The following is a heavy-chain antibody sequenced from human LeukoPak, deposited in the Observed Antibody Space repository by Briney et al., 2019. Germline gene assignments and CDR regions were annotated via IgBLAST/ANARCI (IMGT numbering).Heavy chain of an antibody. V-gene: IGHV4-34*01. Sequence: SETLSLTCAVYGGSFSGYYWSWIRQPPGKGLEWIGEINHSGSTNYNPSPKSRVTISVDTSKNQFSLKLSSVTAADTAVYYCARGTMRGTYFDYRGQGTLVTVSS. CDR2: INHSGST. CDR3: ARGTMRGTYFDY. J-gene: IGHJ4*02. D-gene: IGHD3-22*01. CDR1: GGSFSGYY.